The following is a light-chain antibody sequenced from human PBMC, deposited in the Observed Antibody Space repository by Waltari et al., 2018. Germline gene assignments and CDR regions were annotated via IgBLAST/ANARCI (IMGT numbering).Light chain of an antibody. CDR3: QQSYTTPQT. CDR2: AAS. J-gene: IGKJ2*01. CDR1: QSINTY. V-gene: IGKV1-39*01. Sequence: DIQMTQSPSPLSASVGDRVIITCRASQSINTYLNWYQQKPGKAPNLLIFAASNLQKGVPSRFSGSGSGTDFTLTISSLQPEDFATYYCQQSYTTPQTFGQGTKLEI.